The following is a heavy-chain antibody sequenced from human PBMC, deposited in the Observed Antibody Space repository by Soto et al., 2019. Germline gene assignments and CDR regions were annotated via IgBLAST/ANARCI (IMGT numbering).Heavy chain of an antibody. D-gene: IGHD1-26*01. V-gene: IGHV3-13*01. CDR2: IGSGGDT. CDR1: GFTLSSYD. J-gene: IGHJ6*02. CDR3: TRKTLPAGREV. Sequence: EVQLVESGGGLVQPGGSLRLSCAASGFTLSSYDIHWVRQATGEGLAWVSGIGSGGDTHYADSVKGRFIISREDGKNSLYLQMNNLRVGDTAVFYCTRKTLPAGREVWGQGATVTVSS.